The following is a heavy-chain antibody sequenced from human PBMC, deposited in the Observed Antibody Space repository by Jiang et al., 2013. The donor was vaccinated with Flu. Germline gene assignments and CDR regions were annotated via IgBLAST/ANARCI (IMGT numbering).Heavy chain of an antibody. V-gene: IGHV3-33*05. Sequence: VQLLESGGGVVQPGRSLRLSCAASGFTFSSYGMHWVRQAPGKGLEWVAVISYDGSNKYYADSVKGRFTISRDNSKNTLYLQMNSLRAEDTAVYYCARGEWLAPGMAGRYWGQGTLVTVSS. CDR2: ISYDGSNK. D-gene: IGHD6-19*01. J-gene: IGHJ4*02. CDR1: GFTFSSYG. CDR3: ARGEWLAPGMAGRY.